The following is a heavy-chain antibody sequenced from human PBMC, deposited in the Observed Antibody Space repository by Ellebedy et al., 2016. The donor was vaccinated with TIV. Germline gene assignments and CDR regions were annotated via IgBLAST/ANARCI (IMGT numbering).Heavy chain of an antibody. CDR2: ISNGGSIV. Sequence: PGGSLRLSCSASGFTFSSYSMNWVRQAPGKGLEWISYISNGGSIVNYADSVQGRFTISRDDAKNSLYLQMNSLRAEDTAVYYCARGVVGAGNGNEYWGRGTLVTVSS. V-gene: IGHV3-48*04. D-gene: IGHD2-15*01. CDR1: GFTFSSYS. CDR3: ARGVVGAGNGNEY. J-gene: IGHJ4*02.